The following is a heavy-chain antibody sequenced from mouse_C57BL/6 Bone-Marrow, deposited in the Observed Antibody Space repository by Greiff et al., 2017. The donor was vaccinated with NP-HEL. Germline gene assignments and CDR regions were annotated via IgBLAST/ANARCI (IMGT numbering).Heavy chain of an antibody. J-gene: IGHJ1*03. V-gene: IGHV1-50*01. Sequence: QVQLQQPGAELVKPGASVKLSCKASGYTFTSYWMHWVKQRPGQGLEWIGEIDPSDSYTNYNQKFKGKATLTVDTSSSTAYMQLSSLTSEDSAVYYCARDNDWYFDFWGTGTTVTVSA. CDR2: IDPSDSYT. CDR3: ARDNDWYFDF. CDR1: GYTFTSYW.